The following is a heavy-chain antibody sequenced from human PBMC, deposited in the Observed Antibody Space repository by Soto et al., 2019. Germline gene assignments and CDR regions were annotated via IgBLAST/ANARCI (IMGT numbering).Heavy chain of an antibody. D-gene: IGHD2-15*01. Sequence: PGGSLRLSCAASGFTFSSYAMSWVRQAPGKGLEWVSAISGSGGSTYYADSVKGRFTISRDNSKNTLYLQMNSLRAEDTAVYYCAKKFHRGYCSGGSCYPTPFDYWGQGTLVTVSS. J-gene: IGHJ4*02. CDR2: ISGSGGST. CDR3: AKKFHRGYCSGGSCYPTPFDY. CDR1: GFTFSSYA. V-gene: IGHV3-23*01.